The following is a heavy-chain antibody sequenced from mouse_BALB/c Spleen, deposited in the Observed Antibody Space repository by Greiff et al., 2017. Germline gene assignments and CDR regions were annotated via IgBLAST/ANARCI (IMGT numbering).Heavy chain of an antibody. V-gene: IGHV1-87*01. CDR3: ARSDGYFHYWYFDV. J-gene: IGHJ1*01. CDR1: GYTFTSYW. D-gene: IGHD2-3*01. CDR2: IYPGDGDT. Sequence: QVQLQQSGAELARPGASVKLSCKASGYTFTSYWMQWVKQRPGQGLEWIGAIYPGDGDTRYTQKFKGKATLTADKSSSTAYMQLSSLASEDSAVYYCARSDGYFHYWYFDVWGAGTTVTVSS.